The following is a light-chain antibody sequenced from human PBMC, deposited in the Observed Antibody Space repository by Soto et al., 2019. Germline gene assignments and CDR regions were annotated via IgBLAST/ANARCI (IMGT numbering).Light chain of an antibody. Sequence: QSALTQPASVSGSPGQSITISCTGTSSDVGGYNYVSWYQQHPGKAPKLMIYEVINRPSGVSNRFSGSKSGNTASLTISGLQAEDEADYYCRSYTSSTTLVFGIGTKLTVL. CDR3: RSYTSSTTLV. CDR2: EVI. V-gene: IGLV2-14*01. CDR1: SSDVGGYNY. J-gene: IGLJ1*01.